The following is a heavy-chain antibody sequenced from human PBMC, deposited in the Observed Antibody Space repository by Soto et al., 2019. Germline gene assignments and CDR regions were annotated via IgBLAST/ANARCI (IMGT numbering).Heavy chain of an antibody. CDR3: ARDYGGTTPVFDY. J-gene: IGHJ4*02. D-gene: IGHD1-1*01. V-gene: IGHV1-3*01. CDR1: AYTFTSYA. Sequence: ASVKVSCKASAYTFTSYAMHWVRQAPGQRLEWMGWINAGNGNTKYSQKFQGRVTITRDTSASTAYMELSSLRSEDTAVYYCARDYGGTTPVFDYWGQGTLVTVSS. CDR2: INAGNGNT.